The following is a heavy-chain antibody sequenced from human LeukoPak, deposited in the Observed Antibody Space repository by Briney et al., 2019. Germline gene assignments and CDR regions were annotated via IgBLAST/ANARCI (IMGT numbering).Heavy chain of an antibody. CDR3: ARVSRGKWELLGAHDY. CDR2: ISSSSSSYI. D-gene: IGHD1-26*01. J-gene: IGHJ4*02. V-gene: IGHV3-21*01. Sequence: GGSLRLSCAASGFTFSSYSMNWVRQAPGKGLEWVSSISSSSSSYIYYTDSVKGRFTISRDNARKSLYLQMDSLRAEDTAMYYCARVSRGKWELLGAHDYWGQGTLVTVSS. CDR1: GFTFSSYS.